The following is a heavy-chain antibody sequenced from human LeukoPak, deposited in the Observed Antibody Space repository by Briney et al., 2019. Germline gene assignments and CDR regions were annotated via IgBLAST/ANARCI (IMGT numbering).Heavy chain of an antibody. CDR1: GDIVSSNSAA. CDR2: TYYRSKWYN. J-gene: IGHJ3*02. CDR3: ARDWYYYDSSGYYVDAFDI. D-gene: IGHD3-22*01. V-gene: IGHV6-1*01. Sequence: SQTLSLTCAISGDIVSSNSAAWNWIRRSPSRGLEWLGRTYYRSKWYNDYAVSVKSRITINPDTSKNQFSLQLNSVTPEDTAVYYCARDWYYYDSSGYYVDAFDIWGQGTMVTVSS.